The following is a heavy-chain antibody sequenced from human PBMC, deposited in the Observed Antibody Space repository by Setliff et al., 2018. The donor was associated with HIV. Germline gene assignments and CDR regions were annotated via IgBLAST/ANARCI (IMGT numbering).Heavy chain of an antibody. CDR2: IYPGDSDT. D-gene: IGHD2-21*02. V-gene: IGHV5-51*01. J-gene: IGHJ4*02. CDR1: GYYFTSYW. Sequence: GESLTISCKGSGYYFTSYWIGWVRQMPGKGLEWMGIIYPGDSDTRISPSFQGQVTITADKSINTAYLQWSSLKASDTAMYYCARHVLVTRDVRYFDYWGQGTLVTVSS. CDR3: ARHVLVTRDVRYFDY.